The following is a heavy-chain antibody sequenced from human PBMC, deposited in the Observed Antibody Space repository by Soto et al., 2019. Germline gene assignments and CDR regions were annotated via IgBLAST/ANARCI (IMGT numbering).Heavy chain of an antibody. V-gene: IGHV2-5*02. CDR1: GFSLSTSGVG. J-gene: IGHJ3*02. CDR2: IYWDDDK. CDR3: AYSVDDSSGQAPGDAFDI. Sequence: QITLKESGPTLVKPTQTLTLTCTFSGFSLSTSGVGVGWIRQPPGKALEWLALIYWDDDKRYSPSLKSRLTITQDTSKNQVVLTMTNMDPVDTATYYCAYSVDDSSGQAPGDAFDIWGQGTMVTVSS. D-gene: IGHD3-22*01.